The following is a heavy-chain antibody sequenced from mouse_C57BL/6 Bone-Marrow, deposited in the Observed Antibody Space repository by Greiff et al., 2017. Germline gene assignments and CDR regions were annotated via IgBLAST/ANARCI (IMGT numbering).Heavy chain of an antibody. CDR2: IDPETGGT. J-gene: IGHJ1*03. Sequence: QVQLKQPGAELVRPGASVTLSCKASGYTFTDYEMHWVKQTPVHGLEWIGAIDPETGGTAYNQKFKGKAILTADKSSSTAYMELRSLTSEDSAVYYCITGTWYFDVWGTGTTVTVSS. CDR3: ITGTWYFDV. CDR1: GYTFTDYE. V-gene: IGHV1-15*01. D-gene: IGHD4-1*01.